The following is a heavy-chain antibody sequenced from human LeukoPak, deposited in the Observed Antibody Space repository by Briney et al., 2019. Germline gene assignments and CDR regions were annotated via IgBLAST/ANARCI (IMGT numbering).Heavy chain of an antibody. CDR2: IYSGGNT. J-gene: IGHJ5*02. Sequence: PGGSLRLSCAVSGFTVSSSHMSWVRQAPGKGLEWVSIIYSGGNTYYADSVKGRFTISRDNAKKSLYLQMNSLRAEDTAVYYCACDYYDSSGYFSWGQGTLVTVSS. D-gene: IGHD3-22*01. CDR3: ACDYYDSSGYFS. V-gene: IGHV3-53*01. CDR1: GFTVSSSH.